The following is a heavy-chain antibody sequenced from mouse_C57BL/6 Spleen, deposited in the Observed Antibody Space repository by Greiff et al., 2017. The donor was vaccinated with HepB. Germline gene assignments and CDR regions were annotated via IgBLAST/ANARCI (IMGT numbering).Heavy chain of an antibody. CDR1: GFNFKGDY. Sequence: VQLQQSGAELVRPGASVKLSCTASGFNFKGDYMHWVKQRPEQGLEWIGGIDPENGDTEYAAKFQGKATITADTSSNTPYLQLSSLTSEDTAVYYCANCITGALDYWGQGTTLTVSS. V-gene: IGHV14-4*01. J-gene: IGHJ2*01. D-gene: IGHD4-1*01. CDR2: IDPENGDT. CDR3: ANCITGALDY.